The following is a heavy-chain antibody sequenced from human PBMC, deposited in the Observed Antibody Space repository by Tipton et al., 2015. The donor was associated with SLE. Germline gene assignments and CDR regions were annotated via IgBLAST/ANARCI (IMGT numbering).Heavy chain of an antibody. CDR1: GGSISSSSYY. CDR3: ARTTIATVEYFEH. CDR2: IYYTGYT. D-gene: IGHD1-14*01. Sequence: TLSLTCTVSGGSISSSSYYWGWIRQPPGKGLEWIGSIYYTGYTYYNPSLKSRVTGSIDTSKNQISLKLKSVTAADTSVYYCARTTIATVEYFEHWGQGTLVIVSS. V-gene: IGHV4-39*01. J-gene: IGHJ1*01.